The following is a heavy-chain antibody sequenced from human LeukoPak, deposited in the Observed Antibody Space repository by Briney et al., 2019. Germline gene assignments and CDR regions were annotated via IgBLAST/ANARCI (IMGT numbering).Heavy chain of an antibody. Sequence: PGGSLRLSCAASGFTFSSYAMSWVRQAPGKGLEWVSAISGSGGSTYYADSVKGRFTISRDNSKNTLYLQMNSLGAEDTAVYYCAKSSDYYDSSGYYYSDAFDIWGQGTMVTVSS. CDR2: ISGSGGST. CDR1: GFTFSSYA. J-gene: IGHJ3*02. V-gene: IGHV3-23*01. CDR3: AKSSDYYDSSGYYYSDAFDI. D-gene: IGHD3-22*01.